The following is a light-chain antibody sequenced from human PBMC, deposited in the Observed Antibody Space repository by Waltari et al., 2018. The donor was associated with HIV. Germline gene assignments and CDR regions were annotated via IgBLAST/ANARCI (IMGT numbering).Light chain of an antibody. Sequence: DIQMTQSPSALSASLGDNVVITCRAIQAISSYLNWYQQKSNKAPVLLVYSAYKLQSGAPSRFRGAGSGRDFSLSITGLQTEDFATYFCQQSYDSPFNFGPGT. CDR2: SAY. V-gene: IGKV1-39*01. CDR1: QAISSY. CDR3: QQSYDSPFN. J-gene: IGKJ3*01.